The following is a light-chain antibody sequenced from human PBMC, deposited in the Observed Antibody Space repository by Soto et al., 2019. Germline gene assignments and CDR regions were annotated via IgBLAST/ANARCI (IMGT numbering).Light chain of an antibody. CDR3: MQGLQIPPT. V-gene: IGKV2-28*01. Sequence: DIVMTQSPLSLSVTPGEPASISCRSSQSLLQSNGYNFLNWYLQKPGQSPQLLIYLGSSRSSGVPDRVSGSGSGTDFTLKIDRVEAEDVGTYYCMQGLQIPPTFGQGTRLEIQ. CDR1: QSLLQSNGYNF. CDR2: LGS. J-gene: IGKJ5*01.